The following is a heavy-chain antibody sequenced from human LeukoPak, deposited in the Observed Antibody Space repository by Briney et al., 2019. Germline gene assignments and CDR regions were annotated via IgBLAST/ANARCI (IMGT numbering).Heavy chain of an antibody. Sequence: PSETLSLTCTVSGDAITSDKYYWGWIRQPPGKGLEWIGNIHHSGSTYYSPSLKSRVTISVDTSKNQFSLSLNSVTAADTAVYYCARGRNSSSGHGDYWGQGTLVTVSS. V-gene: IGHV4-39*01. CDR1: GDAITSDKYY. CDR2: IHHSGST. CDR3: ARGRNSSSGHGDY. J-gene: IGHJ4*02. D-gene: IGHD6-19*01.